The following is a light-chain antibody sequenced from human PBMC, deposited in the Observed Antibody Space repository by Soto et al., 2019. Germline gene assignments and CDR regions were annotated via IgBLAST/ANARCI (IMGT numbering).Light chain of an antibody. J-gene: IGKJ4*02. CDR1: QSISSW. CDR2: DAS. Sequence: DIQMTQSPSTLSASVGDRVTITCRASQSISSWLAWYQPKPGKAPKFLMYDASSLESGVPSRFSGSESGTEFTLTISSLQPDDFATYYCQQYHRYPLTFGGGTKVEIK. V-gene: IGKV1-5*01. CDR3: QQYHRYPLT.